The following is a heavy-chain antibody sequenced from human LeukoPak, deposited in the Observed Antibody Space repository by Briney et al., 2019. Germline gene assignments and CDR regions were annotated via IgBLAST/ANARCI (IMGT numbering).Heavy chain of an antibody. D-gene: IGHD4-17*01. CDR3: AKDDGDETYFDY. CDR1: GFTFSSYA. V-gene: IGHV3-21*01. CDR2: ISDDGKYI. Sequence: GGSLRLSCAASGFTFSSYAMNWVRQAPGKGLEWVSSISDDGKYIYYADSVKGRFSISRYNAKSSLYLQMNSLRAEDTAVYYCAKDDGDETYFDYWGQGTLVTVSS. J-gene: IGHJ4*02.